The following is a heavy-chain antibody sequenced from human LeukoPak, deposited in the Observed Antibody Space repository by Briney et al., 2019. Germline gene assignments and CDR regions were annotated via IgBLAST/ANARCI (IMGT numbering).Heavy chain of an antibody. CDR2: IKGDGSEK. D-gene: IGHD5-12*01. CDR3: AKITRYTFDI. V-gene: IGHV3-7*02. CDR1: GFTFSDYW. J-gene: IGHJ3*02. Sequence: GGSLRLSCVASGFTFSDYWMSWVRQAPGKGLEWVASIKGDGSEKYYVDSVKGRFIISRDNAKNSLYLQMNNLRAEDTAVYYCAKITRYTFDIWGQGTMVTVSS.